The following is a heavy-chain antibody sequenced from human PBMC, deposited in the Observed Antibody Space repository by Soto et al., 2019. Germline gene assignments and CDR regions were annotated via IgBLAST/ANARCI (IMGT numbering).Heavy chain of an antibody. D-gene: IGHD5-12*01. V-gene: IGHV4-30-4*01. Sequence: QVQLQESGPGLVKPSQTLSLTCTVSGGSISSGDYYWSWIRQPPGKGLEWIGYIYYSGSTYYNPSLKSRVTISVDTSKNQFSLKLSSVTAADTAVYYCARGRGRWLQGERGFYYYGMDVWGQGTTVTVSS. CDR2: IYYSGST. CDR3: ARGRGRWLQGERGFYYYGMDV. CDR1: GGSISSGDYY. J-gene: IGHJ6*02.